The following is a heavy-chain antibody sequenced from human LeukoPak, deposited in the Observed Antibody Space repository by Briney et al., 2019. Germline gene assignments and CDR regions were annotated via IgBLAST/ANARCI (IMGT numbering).Heavy chain of an antibody. V-gene: IGHV3-53*01. CDR2: IYSGGSR. D-gene: IGHD3-9*01. CDR1: GFTVSSNY. J-gene: IGHJ5*02. Sequence: GGSLRLSCAASGFTVSSNYMSWVRQAPGKGLEWVSVIYSGGSRYYADSVKGRFTISRDNSKNTLYLLMNNLRAEDTAVYYCARDVDRRDDPWGQGILVTVSS. CDR3: ARDVDRRDDP.